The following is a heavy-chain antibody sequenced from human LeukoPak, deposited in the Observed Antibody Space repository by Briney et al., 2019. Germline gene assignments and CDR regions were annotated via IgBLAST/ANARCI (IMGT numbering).Heavy chain of an antibody. Sequence: GGSLRLSCAASGFTFSSYAMSWVRQAPGKGLEWVSAISGSGGSTYYADSVKGRFTISRDNSKNTLYLRMNSLRAEDTAVYYCAGLGVITTGFDYWGQGTLVTVSS. CDR2: ISGSGGST. CDR3: AGLGVITTGFDY. CDR1: GFTFSSYA. D-gene: IGHD3-22*01. V-gene: IGHV3-23*01. J-gene: IGHJ4*02.